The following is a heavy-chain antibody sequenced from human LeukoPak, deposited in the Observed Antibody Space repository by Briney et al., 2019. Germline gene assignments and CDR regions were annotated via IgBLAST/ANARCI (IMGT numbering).Heavy chain of an antibody. J-gene: IGHJ4*02. Sequence: GGSLRLSCAASGFTFSSYAMSWVRQAPGRGLEWVSTISGSGGSTYYADSVKGRFTISRDNSKNTLYLQMNSLRAEDTAVYYCPKVHAGYSSGWLDYWGQGTLVTVSS. D-gene: IGHD6-19*01. CDR2: ISGSGGST. CDR3: PKVHAGYSSGWLDY. V-gene: IGHV3-23*01. CDR1: GFTFSSYA.